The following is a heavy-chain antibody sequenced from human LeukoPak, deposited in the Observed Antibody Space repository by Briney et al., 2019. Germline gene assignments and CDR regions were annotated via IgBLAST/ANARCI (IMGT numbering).Heavy chain of an antibody. CDR2: ISPSSSSM. V-gene: IGHV3-48*01. D-gene: IGHD3-3*01. CDR1: GFTFSSYS. J-gene: IGHJ5*02. Sequence: GGSLRLSCAASGFTFSSYSLTWVRQAPGKGLEWVSYISPSSSSMYYADSVKGRFTISRDNARNSLYLQMNSLSTEDTALYYCARDAASGNNWFDPWGQGTLVTVSS. CDR3: ARDAASGNNWFDP.